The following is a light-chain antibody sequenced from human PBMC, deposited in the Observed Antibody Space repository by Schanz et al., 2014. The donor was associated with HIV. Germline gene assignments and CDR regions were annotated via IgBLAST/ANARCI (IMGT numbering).Light chain of an antibody. V-gene: IGLV1-44*01. CDR3: CSYAGSHTPYV. Sequence: QSVLTQPPSASGTPGQRVTISCSGTTSNIGTNTVNWYQQLPGTAPKLLIYSNNNRPSGVPDRFSGSKSGTSASLAISGLQAEDEADYYCCSYAGSHTPYVFGTGTKLTVL. CDR2: SNN. J-gene: IGLJ1*01. CDR1: TSNIGTNT.